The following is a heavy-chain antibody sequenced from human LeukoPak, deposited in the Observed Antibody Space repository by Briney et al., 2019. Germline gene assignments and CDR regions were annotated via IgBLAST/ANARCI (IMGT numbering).Heavy chain of an antibody. CDR2: INPNSGGT. D-gene: IGHD3-10*01. V-gene: IGHV1-2*02. CDR1: GYTFTGYY. Sequence: ASVKVSCKASGYTFTGYYIHWVRQAPGQGLEWMGWINPNSGGTNSAQKFQGRVTMTRDRSISTAYMELSTLRSDDTAVYYCASAYFASGVNPDYWGQGTLVTVSS. J-gene: IGHJ4*02. CDR3: ASAYFASGVNPDY.